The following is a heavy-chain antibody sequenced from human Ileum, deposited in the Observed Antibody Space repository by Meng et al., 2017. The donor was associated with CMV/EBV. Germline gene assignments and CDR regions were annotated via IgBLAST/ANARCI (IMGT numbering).Heavy chain of an antibody. CDR1: GFTFETYA. Sequence: GGSLRLSCVASGFTFETYAMHWVRQAPGKGLGLEWVAIISYDGNNKFYADSVKGRFTVSRDNSKNTLYLQMNSLTVEDTAVYYCASGLFYYALDFWGQGTTVTVSS. V-gene: IGHV3-30-3*01. J-gene: IGHJ6*02. CDR3: ASGLFYYALDF. CDR2: ISYDGNNK.